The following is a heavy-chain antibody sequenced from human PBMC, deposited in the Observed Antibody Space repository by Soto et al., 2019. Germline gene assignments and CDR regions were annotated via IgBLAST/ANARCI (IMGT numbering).Heavy chain of an antibody. CDR2: IIPIFGTA. Sequence: QVQLVQSGAEVKKPRSSVKVSCKASGGTFSSYAISWVRQAPGQGLEWMGGIIPIFGTANYAQKFQGRVTITADESTSTAYMELSSLRSEDTAVYYCARAGYCSSTSCYEGNYYYYGMDVWGQGTTVTVSS. CDR3: ARAGYCSSTSCYEGNYYYYGMDV. V-gene: IGHV1-69*01. CDR1: GGTFSSYA. J-gene: IGHJ6*02. D-gene: IGHD2-2*01.